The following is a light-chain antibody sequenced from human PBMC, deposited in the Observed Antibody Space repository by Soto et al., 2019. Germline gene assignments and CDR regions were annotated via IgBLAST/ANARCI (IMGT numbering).Light chain of an antibody. Sequence: VLTQSPATLSLSPGGRATLSCRASQSVGLSLAWYQQKPGQAPRLLIYDVSNRASGIPARFSGSGSETDFTLTISSLEPEDFAVYYCQQRSDWPLTFGQGTRLEIK. V-gene: IGKV3-11*01. CDR1: QSVGLS. CDR2: DVS. CDR3: QQRSDWPLT. J-gene: IGKJ5*01.